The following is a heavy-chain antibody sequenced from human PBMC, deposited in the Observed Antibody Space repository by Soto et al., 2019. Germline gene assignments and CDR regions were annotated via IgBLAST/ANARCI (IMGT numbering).Heavy chain of an antibody. V-gene: IGHV4-30-4*01. D-gene: IGHD2-2*01. J-gene: IGHJ2*01. CDR2: IFDSGST. Sequence: QVQLQESGPGLVKPSETLSLTCTVSGGSISGGVHSWSWIRQHPGKGLEWIVHIFDSGSTYYHPSLRTRLPISDVTSKNQFHLRLSSVTAADTVEDYCVRESMPLTYAGYFDLWGRAALVPVPS. CDR1: GGSISGGVHS. CDR3: VRESMPLTYAGYFDL.